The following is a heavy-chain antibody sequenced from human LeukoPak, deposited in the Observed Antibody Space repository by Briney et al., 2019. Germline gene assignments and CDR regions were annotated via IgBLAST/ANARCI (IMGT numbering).Heavy chain of an antibody. CDR1: GDSISDSKYF. CDR3: ARVGSGLNLYYFDY. V-gene: IGHV4-39*07. CDR2: FYSGGCT. Sequence: SETLSLTCTVFGDSISDSKYFWGWIRQPPGKGLEWIGNFYSGGCTYYNPSLKSRVAISEDTSGKQFSLRLGSVTAADTAVYFCARVGSGLNLYYFDYWGQGILVTVSS. J-gene: IGHJ4*02. D-gene: IGHD3-3*01.